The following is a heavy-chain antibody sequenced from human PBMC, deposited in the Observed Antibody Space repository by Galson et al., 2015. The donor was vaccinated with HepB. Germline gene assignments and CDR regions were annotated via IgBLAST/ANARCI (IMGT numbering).Heavy chain of an antibody. V-gene: IGHV3-30*18. CDR3: AKDRLHYYYYYGMDV. CDR2: ISYDGSNK. Sequence: SLRLSCAASGFTFSSYGMHWVRQAPGKGLEWVAVISYDGSNKYYADSVKGRFTISRDNSKNTLYLQMNSPRAEDTAVYYCAKDRLHYYYYYGMDVWGQGTTVTVSS. J-gene: IGHJ6*02. D-gene: IGHD2-15*01. CDR1: GFTFSSYG.